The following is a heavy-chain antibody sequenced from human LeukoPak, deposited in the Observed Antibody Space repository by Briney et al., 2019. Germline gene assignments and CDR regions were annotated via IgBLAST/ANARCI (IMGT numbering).Heavy chain of an antibody. V-gene: IGHV1-2*02. Sequence: GASVKVSCKASGYTFTGYYMHWVRQAPGQGLEWMGWINPNSGGTNYAQKFQGRVTMTRDTSISTAYMELSRLRSDDTAVYYCARDPLSGWYPVDPLFDYWGQGTLVTVSS. J-gene: IGHJ4*02. D-gene: IGHD6-19*01. CDR1: GYTFTGYY. CDR2: INPNSGGT. CDR3: ARDPLSGWYPVDPLFDY.